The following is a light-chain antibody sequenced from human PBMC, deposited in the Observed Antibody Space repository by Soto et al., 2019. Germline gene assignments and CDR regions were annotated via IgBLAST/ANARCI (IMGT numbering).Light chain of an antibody. CDR2: EVS. J-gene: IGLJ1*01. CDR1: SSYVGTYNL. CDR3: CSYAGSGTYV. V-gene: IGLV2-23*02. Sequence: QSALTQPASVSGSPGQSITIPCTGTSSYVGTYNLVSWYQQHPGKAPKLMIYEVSKWPSGVSDRFSGSKSGNTASLTISGLQAEDEADYYCCSYAGSGTYVFGTGTRSPS.